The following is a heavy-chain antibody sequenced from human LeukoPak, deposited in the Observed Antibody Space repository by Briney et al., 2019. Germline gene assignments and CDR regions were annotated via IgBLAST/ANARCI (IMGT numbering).Heavy chain of an antibody. CDR1: GASISSSSHY. J-gene: IGHJ6*02. CDR2: IYYSGST. CDR3: ARQTVAGEYYYYGMDV. Sequence: SETLSLTCTVSGASISSSSHYWGWIRQPPGRGLEWIGSIYYSGSTYYNPSLKIRVTISVDTSKNQFSLKLSSVTAADTAVYYCARQTVAGEYYYYGMDVWGQGTTVTVSS. V-gene: IGHV4-39*01. D-gene: IGHD6-19*01.